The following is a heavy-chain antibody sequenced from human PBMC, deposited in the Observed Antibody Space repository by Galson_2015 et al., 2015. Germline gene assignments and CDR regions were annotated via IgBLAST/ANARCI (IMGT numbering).Heavy chain of an antibody. J-gene: IGHJ4*02. Sequence: SVKVSCKASGYTFTSYYMHWVRQAPGQELEWMGIINPSGGSTSYAQKFQGRVTMTRDTSTSTVYMELSSLRSEDTAVYYCARGTYYYDSSGYSAPYCGYWGQGTLVTVSS. CDR2: INPSGGST. CDR1: GYTFTSYY. V-gene: IGHV1-46*01. CDR3: ARGTYYYDSSGYSAPYCGY. D-gene: IGHD3-22*01.